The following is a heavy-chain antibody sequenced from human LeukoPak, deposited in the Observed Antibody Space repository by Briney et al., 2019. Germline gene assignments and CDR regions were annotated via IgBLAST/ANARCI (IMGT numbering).Heavy chain of an antibody. Sequence: SETLSLTCTVSGGSISSYYWTWIRQPAGKGLEWIGRIYTSGITNYNSSLKSRITMSVDTSKNQFSLKLNSVTAADTAVYYCVREVAEPQGRYFDLWGRGTLVTVSS. CDR1: GGSISSYY. CDR3: VREVAEPQGRYFDL. CDR2: IYTSGIT. J-gene: IGHJ2*01. D-gene: IGHD6-13*01. V-gene: IGHV4-4*07.